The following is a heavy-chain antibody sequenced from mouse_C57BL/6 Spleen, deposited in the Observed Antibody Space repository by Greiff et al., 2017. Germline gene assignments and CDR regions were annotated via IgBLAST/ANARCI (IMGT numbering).Heavy chain of an antibody. V-gene: IGHV2-2*01. D-gene: IGHD2-4*01. J-gene: IGHJ4*01. CDR3: AREDYDYDGYAMDY. CDR2: IGSGGST. Sequence: QVQLQQSGPGLVQPSQSLSITCTVSGFSLTSYGVHWVRQSPGKGLEWLGVIGSGGSTDYNAAFISRLSISKDNSKSQVFFKMNSLQADDTAIYYCAREDYDYDGYAMDYWGQGTSVTVSS. CDR1: GFSLTSYG.